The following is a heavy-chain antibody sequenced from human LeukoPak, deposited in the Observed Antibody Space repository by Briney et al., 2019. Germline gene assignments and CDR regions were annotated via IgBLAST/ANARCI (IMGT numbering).Heavy chain of an antibody. CDR3: ARVMSGSGSYYKAYNWFDP. CDR2: IYYSGST. Sequence: SETLSLTCTVSGGSISSYYWSWIRQPPGKGLEWIGYIYYSGSTNYNPSLKSRVTISVDTSKNQFSLKLSSVTAADTAVYYCARVMSGSGSYYKAYNWFDPWGQGTLVTVSS. D-gene: IGHD3-10*01. J-gene: IGHJ5*02. V-gene: IGHV4-59*08. CDR1: GGSISSYY.